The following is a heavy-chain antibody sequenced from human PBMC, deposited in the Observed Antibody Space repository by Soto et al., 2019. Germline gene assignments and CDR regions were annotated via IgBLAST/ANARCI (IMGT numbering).Heavy chain of an antibody. Sequence: QLQLQESGPGLVKPSETLSLTCTVSGGSISSSSYYWGWIRQPPGKGLEGIGSIYYSGSTYYNPSLKSRVTISVDTSKNQFSLKLSSVTAADTAVYYCAGRGRRSTSRHILDYWGQGTLVTVSS. CDR1: GGSISSSSYY. CDR3: AGRGRRSTSRHILDY. V-gene: IGHV4-39*01. D-gene: IGHD2-2*01. CDR2: IYYSGST. J-gene: IGHJ4*02.